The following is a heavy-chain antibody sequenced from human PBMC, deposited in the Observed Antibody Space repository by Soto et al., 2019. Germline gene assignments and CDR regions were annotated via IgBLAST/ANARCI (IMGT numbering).Heavy chain of an antibody. V-gene: IGHV1-69*01. D-gene: IGHD2-15*01. J-gene: IGHJ3*01. CDR3: GRERRVVVVAADTFDF. CDR2: IIPIFGTA. CDR1: GGTFSSYA. Sequence: QVQLVQSGAEVKKPGSSVKVSCKASGGTFSSYAISWVRQAPGQGLEWMGGIIPIFGTANYAKKFQGRVTITADESTSTAYMELSSLSTEETAVYYCGRERRVVVVAADTFDFWGQGTMVTVSS.